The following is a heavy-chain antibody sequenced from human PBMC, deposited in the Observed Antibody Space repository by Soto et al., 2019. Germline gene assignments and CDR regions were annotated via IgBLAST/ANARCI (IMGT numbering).Heavy chain of an antibody. Sequence: GGSLRLSCAASGFTFSSYGMHWVRQAPGKGLEWVAVISYDGSNKYYADSVKGRFTISRDNSKNTLYLQMNSLRAEDTAVYYCAKTQNSYCSSTSCYGFDYWGQGTLVTVSS. D-gene: IGHD2-2*01. J-gene: IGHJ4*02. CDR1: GFTFSSYG. CDR3: AKTQNSYCSSTSCYGFDY. V-gene: IGHV3-30*18. CDR2: ISYDGSNK.